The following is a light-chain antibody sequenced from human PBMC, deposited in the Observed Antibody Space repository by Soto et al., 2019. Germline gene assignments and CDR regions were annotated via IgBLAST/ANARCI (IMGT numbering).Light chain of an antibody. CDR2: DAS. V-gene: IGKV3-11*01. Sequence: IVLTHSPATLSLSPGERAPLSCKASQSVSSYLAWYQQKPGQAPRLLIYDASNRATGIPARFSGSGSGTDFTLTISSLEPEDFAVYYCQQYASSPGKFGQGTKVDIK. CDR1: QSVSSY. J-gene: IGKJ1*01. CDR3: QQYASSPGK.